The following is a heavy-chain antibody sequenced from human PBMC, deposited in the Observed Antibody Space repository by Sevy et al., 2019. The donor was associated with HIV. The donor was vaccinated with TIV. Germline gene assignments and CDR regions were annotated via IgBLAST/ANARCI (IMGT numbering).Heavy chain of an antibody. D-gene: IGHD1-7*01. CDR2: IRYDGSNK. V-gene: IGHV3-30*02. J-gene: IGHJ6*03. Sequence: GGSLRLSCAASGFTCSSYGMHWVRQAPGKGLEWVAFIRYDGSNKYYADSVKGRFTISRDNSKNTRYLQMNSLRAEDTAVYYCAKVPAGGTTLYYYYYMDVWGKGTTVTVSS. CDR3: AKVPAGGTTLYYYYYMDV. CDR1: GFTCSSYG.